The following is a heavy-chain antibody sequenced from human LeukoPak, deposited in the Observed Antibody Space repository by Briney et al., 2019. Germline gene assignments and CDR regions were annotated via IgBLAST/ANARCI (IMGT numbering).Heavy chain of an antibody. CDR2: IYTSGST. CDR3: ARGGSNRHFDS. J-gene: IGHJ4*02. CDR1: GGSISSYY. D-gene: IGHD2/OR15-2a*01. Sequence: PSETLSLTCTASGGSISSYYWSWIRQPAGKGLEWIGRIYTSGSTNYNPSLKSRVTISVDKSKNQFSLKMTSMTAADTALYYCARGGSNRHFDSWGQGILVTVSS. V-gene: IGHV4-4*07.